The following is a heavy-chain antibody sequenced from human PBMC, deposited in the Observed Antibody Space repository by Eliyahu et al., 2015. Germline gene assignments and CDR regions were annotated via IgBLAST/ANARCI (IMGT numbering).Heavy chain of an antibody. Sequence: QLQLLQSGAEVKKPGASVRVSCRASGYTFTSHHIHWVRQAPGHGLEWMGLINPATGSTSYAQNFEGRVTMTSYTSTSTVYMEXERLRSEDTAVYSCARVPGEVMGVGFDLWGQGTLVTVSS. D-gene: IGHD3-3*01. CDR3: ARVPGEVMGVGFDL. J-gene: IGHJ4*02. CDR2: INPATGST. CDR1: GYTFTSHH. V-gene: IGHV1-46*01.